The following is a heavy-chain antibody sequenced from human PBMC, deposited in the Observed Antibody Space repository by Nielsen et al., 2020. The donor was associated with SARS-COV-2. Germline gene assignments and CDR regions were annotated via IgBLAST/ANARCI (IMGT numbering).Heavy chain of an antibody. V-gene: IGHV3-20*04. D-gene: IGHD3-16*02. Sequence: GESLKISCAASGFTFDDYGMVWVRQAPGKGLQWVSGINWNGASTAYANSVKGRFSISRDNAKNSLHLQMNSLRAEDTAVYYCAREDLSDGARGAFDIWGQGTMVTVSS. CDR3: AREDLSDGARGAFDI. CDR2: INWNGAST. J-gene: IGHJ3*02. CDR1: GFTFDDYG.